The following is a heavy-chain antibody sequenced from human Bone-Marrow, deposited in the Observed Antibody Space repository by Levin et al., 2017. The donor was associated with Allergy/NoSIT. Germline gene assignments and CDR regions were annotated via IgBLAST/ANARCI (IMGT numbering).Heavy chain of an antibody. CDR3: AKDLNVRFLEWLSSDAFDI. J-gene: IGHJ3*02. V-gene: IGHV3-23*01. Sequence: ASVKVSCAASGFTFTSYAMNWVRQAPGKGLEWVSLISGSGGSTYYADSVKVLFTISRDNSKNTLYLQMNSLRAEDTAVYYCAKDLNVRFLEWLSSDAFDIWGQGKMVTGSS. D-gene: IGHD3-3*01. CDR1: GFTFTSYA. CDR2: ISGSGGST.